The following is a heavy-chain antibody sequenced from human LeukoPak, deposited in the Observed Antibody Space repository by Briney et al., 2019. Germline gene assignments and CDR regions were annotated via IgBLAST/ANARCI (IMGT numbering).Heavy chain of an antibody. J-gene: IGHJ6*03. V-gene: IGHV1-69*01. Sequence: SVKVSCKASGGTFSSYAISWVRQAPGQGLEWMGGIIPIFGTANYAQKFQGRVTITADESTSTAYMELSSLRSEDTAVYYCARGKLRYCSSTSCYTSGNYYYYMDVWGKGTTVTVSS. CDR1: GGTFSSYA. D-gene: IGHD2-2*02. CDR2: IIPIFGTA. CDR3: ARGKLRYCSSTSCYTSGNYYYYMDV.